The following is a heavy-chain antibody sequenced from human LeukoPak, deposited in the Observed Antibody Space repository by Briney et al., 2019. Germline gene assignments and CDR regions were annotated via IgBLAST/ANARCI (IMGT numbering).Heavy chain of an antibody. CDR2: INPNSGGT. J-gene: IGHJ6*02. V-gene: IGHV1-2*02. CDR3: ASDRRFTTGTFYYYYGMDV. D-gene: IGHD1-1*01. CDR1: GYTFTGYY. Sequence: ASVKVSCKASGYTFTGYYMHWVRQAPGQGLEWMGWINPNSGGTNYAQKFQGRVTVTRDTSISTAYMELSRLRSDDTAVYYCASDRRFTTGTFYYYYGMDVWGQGTTVTVSS.